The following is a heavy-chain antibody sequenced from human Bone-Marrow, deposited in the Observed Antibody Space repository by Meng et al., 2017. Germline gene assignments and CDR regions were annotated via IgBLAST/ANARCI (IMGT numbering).Heavy chain of an antibody. CDR3: AKDPYPYSSSSYFDY. CDR1: GFTVSSNY. D-gene: IGHD6-6*01. Sequence: GGSLRLSCAASGFTVSSNYMSWVRQAPGKGLEWVSVIYSGGSTYYADSVKGRFTISRDNSKNTLYLQMNSLRAEDTAVYYCAKDPYPYSSSSYFDYWGQGTLVTVSS. V-gene: IGHV3-53*01. CDR2: IYSGGST. J-gene: IGHJ4*02.